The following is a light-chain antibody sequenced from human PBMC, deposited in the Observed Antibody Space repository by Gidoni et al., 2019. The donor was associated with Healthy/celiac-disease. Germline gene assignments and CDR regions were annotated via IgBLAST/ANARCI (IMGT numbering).Light chain of an antibody. CDR1: QSVSSNY. CDR2: AAS. CDR3: QQYGTSPRT. Sequence: VLTQSPGTLSLSPGERVTLSCRASQSVSSNYIAWYQQKPGQAPRLLIYAASTRATGIADRFSGSGSGTDFTLTISRLEPEDFAVYYCQQYGTSPRTFGQGTKVEIK. J-gene: IGKJ1*01. V-gene: IGKV3-20*01.